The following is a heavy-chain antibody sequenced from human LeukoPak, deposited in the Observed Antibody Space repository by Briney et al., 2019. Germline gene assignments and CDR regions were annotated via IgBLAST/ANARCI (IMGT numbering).Heavy chain of an antibody. D-gene: IGHD3-22*01. CDR2: ISGSGGST. J-gene: IGHJ3*02. CDR1: GFSLSSYG. V-gene: IGHV3-23*01. CDR3: ATYYYDSSGPEGAFDI. Sequence: GGSLRLSCAASGFSLSSYGMNWVRQAPGKGLEWVSAISGSGGSTYYADSVKGRLTISRDNSKNTLYLQMNSLRAEDTAVYYCATYYYDSSGPEGAFDIWGQGTMVTVSS.